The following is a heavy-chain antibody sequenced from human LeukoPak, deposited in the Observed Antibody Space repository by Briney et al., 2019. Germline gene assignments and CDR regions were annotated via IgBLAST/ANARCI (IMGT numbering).Heavy chain of an antibody. Sequence: SETLSLTCTVSGGSISSSSYYWGWIRQPPGKGLEWIGSIYYSGSTYYNPSLKSRVTISVDTSKNQFSLKLRSVTAADTAVYYCARHWVVVTARDNWFDPWGQGTLVTVSS. CDR1: GGSISSSSYY. CDR3: ARHWVVVTARDNWFDP. J-gene: IGHJ5*02. V-gene: IGHV4-39*01. D-gene: IGHD2-21*02. CDR2: IYYSGST.